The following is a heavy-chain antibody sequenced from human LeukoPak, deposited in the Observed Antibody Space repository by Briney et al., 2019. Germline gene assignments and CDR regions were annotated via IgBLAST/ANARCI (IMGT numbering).Heavy chain of an antibody. CDR1: GFTFSSYW. CDR3: AAWGAFDL. J-gene: IGHJ3*01. CDR2: INHNGNVN. D-gene: IGHD7-27*01. Sequence: GGSLRLSCAASGFTFSSYWMNWARQAPGKGLEWAASINHNGNVNYYVDSVKGRFTISRDNAKNSLYLQMNSLRAEDTAVYYCAAWGAFDLWGQGTMVTVSS. V-gene: IGHV3-7*01.